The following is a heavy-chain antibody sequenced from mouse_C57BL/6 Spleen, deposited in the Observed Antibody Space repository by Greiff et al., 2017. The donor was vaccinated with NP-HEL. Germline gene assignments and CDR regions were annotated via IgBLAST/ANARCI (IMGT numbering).Heavy chain of an antibody. CDR2: IYPSDSET. V-gene: IGHV1-61*01. D-gene: IGHD4-1*01. J-gene: IGHJ4*01. CDR3: ARSGLGRYYAMDY. CDR1: GYTFTSYW. Sequence: QVQLQQPGAELVRPGSSVKLSCKASGYTFTSYWMDWVKQRPGQGLEWIGNIYPSDSETHYNQKFKDKATLTVDKSSSTAYMQLSSLTSEDSAVYYCARSGLGRYYAMDYWGQGTSVTVSS.